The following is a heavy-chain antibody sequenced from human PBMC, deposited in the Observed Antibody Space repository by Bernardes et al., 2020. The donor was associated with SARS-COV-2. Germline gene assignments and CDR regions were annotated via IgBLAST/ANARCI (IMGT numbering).Heavy chain of an antibody. J-gene: IGHJ4*02. D-gene: IGHD3-3*01. CDR2: INRSGNT. Sequence: TLSLTCAVYGGAFMGPSWTWIRQPPGKGLEWIGEINRSGNTNYNPSLKSRVTISVDTSKNQFSLRLYSVTGADTAVYYCARGSLQFLFTQRYFFDHWGQGTLVTVSS. V-gene: IGHV4-34*01. CDR1: GGAFMGPS. CDR3: ARGSLQFLFTQRYFFDH.